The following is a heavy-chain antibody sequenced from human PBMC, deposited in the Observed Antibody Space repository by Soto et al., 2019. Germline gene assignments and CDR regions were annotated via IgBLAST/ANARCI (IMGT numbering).Heavy chain of an antibody. CDR3: ARGVGPGTSFVY. V-gene: IGHV1-2*02. Sequence: ASVKVSCKASGYTFTGYYIHWVRQAPGQGPERMGWINPTSGVTKYAHKFQGRVTLTRDTSISTAYMDLSSLRSDDTAAYYCARGVGPGTSFVYWGQGTLVTVSS. CDR2: INPTSGVT. CDR1: GYTFTGYY. D-gene: IGHD1-7*01. J-gene: IGHJ4*02.